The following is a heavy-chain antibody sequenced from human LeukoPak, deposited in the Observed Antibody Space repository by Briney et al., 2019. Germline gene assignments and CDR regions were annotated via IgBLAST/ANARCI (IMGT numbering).Heavy chain of an antibody. J-gene: IGHJ4*02. CDR3: ARGGAQRLLPHLDS. D-gene: IGHD2-15*01. CDR1: GDSVSSNSAS. CDR2: TSYRSKWYN. V-gene: IGHV6-1*01. Sequence: SQTLSLTCAISGDSVSSNSASWNWIRQSPSGGLEWLGRTSYRSKWYNDYAPSVKSRISINPDTSKNQFSLYLNSVTPEDTAVYYCARGGAQRLLPHLDSWGQGTLVTVSS.